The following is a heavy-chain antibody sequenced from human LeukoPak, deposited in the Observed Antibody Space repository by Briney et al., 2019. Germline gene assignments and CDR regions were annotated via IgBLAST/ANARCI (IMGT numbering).Heavy chain of an antibody. J-gene: IGHJ3*02. D-gene: IGHD3-22*01. CDR2: IYPGGSDT. CDR1: GYSFTSYW. Sequence: GQSLKISCKGSGYSFTSYWIGWVRQMPGKGLEWMGIIYPGGSDTRYSPSFQGQVTISADKSIRTAYLQWSSLKASDTAMYYCAATYYYDSSGPLGAFDIWGQGTMVTVSS. V-gene: IGHV5-51*01. CDR3: AATYYYDSSGPLGAFDI.